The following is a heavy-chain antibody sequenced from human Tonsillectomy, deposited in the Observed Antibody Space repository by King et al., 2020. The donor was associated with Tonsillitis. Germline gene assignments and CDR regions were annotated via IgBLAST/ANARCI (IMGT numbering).Heavy chain of an antibody. D-gene: IGHD5-12*01. V-gene: IGHV1-18*04. Sequence: VQLVQSGAEVKKPGASVKVSCKASGYTFTTYDISWVRQAPGQGLEWMGWSSAYNGNTNCAPKFQGRVTMTSDTSTSTAYMELRSLRSDDTAVYYCARGVVATVEDYWGQGTLVTVSS. CDR1: GYTFTTYD. J-gene: IGHJ4*02. CDR2: SSAYNGNT. CDR3: ARGVVATVEDY.